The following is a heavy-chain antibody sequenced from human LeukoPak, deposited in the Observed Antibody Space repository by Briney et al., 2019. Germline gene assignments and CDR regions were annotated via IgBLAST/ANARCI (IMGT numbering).Heavy chain of an antibody. Sequence: GGSLRLSFAASGXSFSGHWMNWVRQPPGKGLEWVANIKADGSEKYYVDSVKGRFTISRDDAKRTVDLQMDNLRAEDTAIYYCAYRNNFEYWGQGALVTVSS. CDR1: GXSFSGHW. CDR3: AYRNNFEY. CDR2: IKADGSEK. D-gene: IGHD1-26*01. J-gene: IGHJ4*02. V-gene: IGHV3-7*05.